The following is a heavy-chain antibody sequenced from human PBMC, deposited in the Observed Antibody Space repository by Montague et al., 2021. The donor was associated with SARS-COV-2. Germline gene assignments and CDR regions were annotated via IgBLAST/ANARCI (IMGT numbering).Heavy chain of an antibody. CDR3: AREISGPDYFDY. Sequence: SETLSLTCTVSGGSISSYYWSWIRQPPGKGLEWIGYIYYTGSTKYNPSLKSRVTISADTSKNHFSLKLRSVTAADTAVYYCAREISGPDYFDYWGQGTLVTVSS. J-gene: IGHJ4*02. D-gene: IGHD3-10*01. CDR2: IYYTGST. CDR1: GGSISSYY. V-gene: IGHV4-59*01.